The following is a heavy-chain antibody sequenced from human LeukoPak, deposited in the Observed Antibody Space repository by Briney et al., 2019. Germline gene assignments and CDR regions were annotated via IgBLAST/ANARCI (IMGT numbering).Heavy chain of an antibody. CDR2: ISYDGSNK. Sequence: GGSLRLSCAASGFTFSSYWMSWVRQAPGKGLEWVAVISYDGSNKYYADSVKGRFTISRDNSKNTLYLQMNSLRAEDTAVYYCANPSGYSGEDFDYRGQGTLVTVSS. CDR3: ANPSGYSGEDFDY. J-gene: IGHJ4*02. CDR1: GFTFSSYW. V-gene: IGHV3-30-3*01. D-gene: IGHD5-12*01.